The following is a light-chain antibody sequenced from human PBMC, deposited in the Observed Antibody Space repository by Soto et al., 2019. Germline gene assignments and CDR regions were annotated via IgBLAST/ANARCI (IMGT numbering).Light chain of an antibody. V-gene: IGLV1-47*01. CDR2: SNN. J-gene: IGLJ2*01. Sequence: QLVLTQPPSASGTPGQRVTISCSGSSSNIGSNYVSWYQQLPGTAPKLLIYSNNQRPSGVPDRFSGSKTGTSASLAISGLRSEDEADYYCAAWDDSLSGPIFGGGTKLTVL. CDR1: SSNIGSNY. CDR3: AAWDDSLSGPI.